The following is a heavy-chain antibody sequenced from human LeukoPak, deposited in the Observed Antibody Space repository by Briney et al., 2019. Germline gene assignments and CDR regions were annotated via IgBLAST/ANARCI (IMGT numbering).Heavy chain of an antibody. CDR3: ARQGRSSGTNSN. CDR2: IYYSGST. Sequence: SQTLSLTCTVSGGSISNGGYYWSWIRQPPGKGLEWIGSIYYSGSTYYNPSLKSRVTISVDTSKNQFSLKLSSVTAADTAVYYCARQGRSSGTNSNWGQGTLVTVSS. D-gene: IGHD5-12*01. CDR1: GGSISNGGYY. J-gene: IGHJ4*02. V-gene: IGHV4-39*01.